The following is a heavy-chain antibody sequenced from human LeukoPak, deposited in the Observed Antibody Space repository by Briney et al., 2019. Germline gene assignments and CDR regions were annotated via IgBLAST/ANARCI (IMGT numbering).Heavy chain of an antibody. J-gene: IGHJ4*02. Sequence: GGSLRLSCTDSGFTFSMYWMSWVRQAPGKGLEWLASIKPDGSAAIYVDSMKGRFTISGDNAKNSLYLQMNSLTVEDTAVYYCATHSDWRFDFWGQGTLVTVSS. CDR2: IKPDGSAA. CDR1: GFTFSMYW. D-gene: IGHD6-19*01. V-gene: IGHV3-7*01. CDR3: ATHSDWRFDF.